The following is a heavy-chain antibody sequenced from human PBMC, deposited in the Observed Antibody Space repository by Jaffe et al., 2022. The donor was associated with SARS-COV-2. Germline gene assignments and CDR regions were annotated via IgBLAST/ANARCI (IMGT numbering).Heavy chain of an antibody. CDR2: IDPRDSNT. J-gene: IGHJ2*01. D-gene: IGHD3-22*01. CDR3: ARRKLSAYYDSSGRSSWYFDV. Sequence: EVQLVQSGAAVKKPGESLRVSCKGSGYSFTDYWIGWVRQMPGKGLEWMGKIDPRDSNTNYRPSFQGHVTISADRSSSTAYLQWNSLEPSDSAMYYCARRKLSAYYDSSGRSSWYFDVWGRGTLVTVSS. CDR1: GYSFTDYW. V-gene: IGHV5-10-1*03.